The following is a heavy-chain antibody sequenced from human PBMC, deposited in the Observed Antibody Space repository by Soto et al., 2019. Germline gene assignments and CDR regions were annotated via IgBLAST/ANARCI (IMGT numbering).Heavy chain of an antibody. CDR2: IIPIFGTA. D-gene: IGHD6-13*01. CDR3: ASRAQYSSSWYRGFDY. V-gene: IGHV1-69*13. CDR1: GGTFSSYA. Sequence: GASVKVSCKASGGTFSSYAITWVRQAPGQGLEWMGGIIPIFGTANYAQKFQGRVTITADESTSTAYMELSSLRSEDTAVYYCASRAQYSSSWYRGFDYWGQGTLVTVSS. J-gene: IGHJ4*02.